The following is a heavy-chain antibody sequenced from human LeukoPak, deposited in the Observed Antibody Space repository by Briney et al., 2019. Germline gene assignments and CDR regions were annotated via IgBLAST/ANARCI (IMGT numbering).Heavy chain of an antibody. V-gene: IGHV4-61*02. CDR1: GGSISSGSYY. Sequence: PSETLSLTCTVSGGSISSGSYYWSWIRQPAGKGLEWIGRIYTSGSTNYNPSLKSRVTISVDTSKNQFSLKLSSVTAADTAVYYCARLMSGSSDYYYYMDVWGKGTTVTVSS. CDR2: IYTSGST. J-gene: IGHJ6*03. CDR3: ARLMSGSSDYYYYMDV. D-gene: IGHD1-26*01.